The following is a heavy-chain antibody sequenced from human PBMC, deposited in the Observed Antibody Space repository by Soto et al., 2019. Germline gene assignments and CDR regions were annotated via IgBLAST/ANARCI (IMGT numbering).Heavy chain of an antibody. CDR3: AIARVADSSFDH. CDR2: ISFDSSEI. D-gene: IGHD3-3*01. CDR1: GFTFSNYA. J-gene: IGHJ4*02. V-gene: IGHV3-33*04. Sequence: PVGSLRLSWVRSGFTFSNYAMHWVRQAPGKGLEWVAFISFDSSEIHYADSVKGRFTISRDNPRNTLFLHVNSPKADDTAVYYWAIARVADSSFDHWGKGTLVTVSS.